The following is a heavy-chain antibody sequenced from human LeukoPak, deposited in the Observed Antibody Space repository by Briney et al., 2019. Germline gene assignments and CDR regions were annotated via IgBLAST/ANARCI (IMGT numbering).Heavy chain of an antibody. D-gene: IGHD1-14*01. J-gene: IGHJ4*02. CDR3: ARNQGSDLDY. V-gene: IGHV3-74*01. CDR1: GFTFSDYY. CDR2: INSDGSTT. Sequence: GGSLRLSCAASGFTFSDYYMSWIRQAPGKGLVWVSRINSDGSTTTYADSVKGRFTISRDNAKNTLYLQTNSLRAEDTAVYYCARNQGSDLDYWGQGTLVTVSS.